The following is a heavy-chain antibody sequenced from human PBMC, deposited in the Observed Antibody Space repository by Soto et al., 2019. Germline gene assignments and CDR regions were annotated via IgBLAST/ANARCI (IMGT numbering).Heavy chain of an antibody. J-gene: IGHJ3*02. CDR2: ISSSSSYI. V-gene: IGHV3-21*01. CDR1: GFTFSSYS. Sequence: EVQLVESGGGLVKPGGSLRLSCAASGFTFSSYSMNWVRQAPGKGLEWVSSISSSSSYIYYADSVKGRFTISRDNAKNSLYLQMNSLRAEDTAVYYCAILSLFPDAFDIWGQGTMVTVSS. CDR3: AILSLFPDAFDI. D-gene: IGHD3-16*02.